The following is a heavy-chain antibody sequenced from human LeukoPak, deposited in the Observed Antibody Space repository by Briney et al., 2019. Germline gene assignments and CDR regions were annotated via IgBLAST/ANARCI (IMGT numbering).Heavy chain of an antibody. D-gene: IGHD7-27*01. J-gene: IGHJ5*02. CDR2: IHHSGNS. V-gene: IGHV4-59*02. Sequence: DPSETLSLTCTVSGASVTDYYWSWIRQSPGEGLEWISYIHHSGNSDYNPSLRSRVTTSLDTSKNQFSLNLISVTAADTAVYYCTRGHWGLQSWSQGTLVTVSS. CDR3: TRGHWGLQS. CDR1: GASVTDYY.